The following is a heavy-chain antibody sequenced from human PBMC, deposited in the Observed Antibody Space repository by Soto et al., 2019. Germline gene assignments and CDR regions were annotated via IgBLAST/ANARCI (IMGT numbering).Heavy chain of an antibody. Sequence: SETLSLTCAVYGGSFSGYYWSWIRQPPGKGLEWIGEINHSGSTNYNPSLESRVTISVDTSKNQFSLKLSSVTAADTAVYYCANPSGYDSSGFHYWGQGNLVTVSS. D-gene: IGHD3-22*01. CDR1: GGSFSGYY. CDR2: INHSGST. V-gene: IGHV4-34*01. CDR3: ANPSGYDSSGFHY. J-gene: IGHJ4*02.